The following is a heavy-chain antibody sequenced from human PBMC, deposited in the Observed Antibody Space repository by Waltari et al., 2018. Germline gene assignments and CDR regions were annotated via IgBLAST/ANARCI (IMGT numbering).Heavy chain of an antibody. CDR3: AKFPSDM. CDR2: ISGDGGDST. CDR1: GFTFSNYA. J-gene: IGHJ3*02. V-gene: IGHV3-23*01. Sequence: EVQVLESGGGLVQPGGSLRRSCAAAGFTFSNYAMSWVRQAPGKGLEWVSGISGDGGDSTYYADSVKGRFTISRDNSKSTLYLQMNSLRAEDTAVYYCAKFPSDMWGQGTMVTVSS.